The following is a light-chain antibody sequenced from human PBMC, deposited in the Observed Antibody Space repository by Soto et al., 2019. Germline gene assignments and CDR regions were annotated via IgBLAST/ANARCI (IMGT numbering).Light chain of an antibody. J-gene: IGLJ3*02. CDR3: AAWDDSLSGL. Sequence: QPVLTQPPSASGSPGQRVTISCSGSSSNIGSNYVYWYQQLPGTAPKLLIHRDDQRPSGVPDRFSGSKSGTSASLAISGLRSEDEAHYYCAAWDDSLSGLFGGGTKLTVL. CDR1: SSNIGSNY. V-gene: IGLV1-47*02. CDR2: RDD.